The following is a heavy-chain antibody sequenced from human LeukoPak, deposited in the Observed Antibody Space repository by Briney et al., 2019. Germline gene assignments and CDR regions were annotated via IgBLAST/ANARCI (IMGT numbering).Heavy chain of an antibody. CDR1: GGSISSYY. Sequence: SETLSLTCTVSGGSISSYYWSWIRQPPGKGLEWIGYIYTSGSTNYNPSLKSRVTLSVDTSKNQFSLKLSSVTAADTAVYYCARLDYYDSSGYVDAFDIWGQGTMVTVSS. CDR2: IYTSGST. J-gene: IGHJ3*02. V-gene: IGHV4-4*09. D-gene: IGHD3-22*01. CDR3: ARLDYYDSSGYVDAFDI.